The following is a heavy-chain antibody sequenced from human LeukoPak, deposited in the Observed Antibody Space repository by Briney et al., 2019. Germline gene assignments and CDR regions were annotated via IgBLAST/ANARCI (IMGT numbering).Heavy chain of an antibody. D-gene: IGHD2-15*01. J-gene: IGHJ5*02. CDR2: ISSSSSYI. V-gene: IGHV3-21*01. Sequence: PGGSLRLSCAASGFTFSSYSMNWVRQAPGKGLEWVSSISSSSSYIYYADSVKGRFTISRDNAKNLLYLQMNSLRAEDTAVYYCARGCSGGSCYERVPMRFDPWGQGTLVTVSS. CDR1: GFTFSSYS. CDR3: ARGCSGGSCYERVPMRFDP.